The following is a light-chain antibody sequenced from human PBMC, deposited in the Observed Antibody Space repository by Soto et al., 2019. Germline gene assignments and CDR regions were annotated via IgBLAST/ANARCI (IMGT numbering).Light chain of an antibody. V-gene: IGLV2-11*01. Sequence: QSALTQPRSVSGSPGQSVAISCTGISNYIGPYNYVSWYQQHPGKAPKLIIYDVDKRPSGVPYRFSGSKSGDTASLTISGLQPDDGADYYCCSYADTYVELGGGTKVTVL. CDR1: SNYIGPYNY. J-gene: IGLJ2*01. CDR3: CSYADTYVE. CDR2: DVD.